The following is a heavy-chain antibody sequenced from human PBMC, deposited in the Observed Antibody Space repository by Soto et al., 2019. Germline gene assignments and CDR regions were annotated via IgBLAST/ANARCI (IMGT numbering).Heavy chain of an antibody. V-gene: IGHV4-34*01. CDR1: GGSFSGYY. CDR3: AVTLGVTFNWFDP. J-gene: IGHJ5*02. Sequence: QVQLQQWGAGLLKPSETLSLTCAVYGGSFSGYYWSWIRQPPGKGLEWIGEINHSGSTNYNPSLKSRVTISVDTSKNQFSLKLSSVTAADTAVYHCAVTLGVTFNWFDPWGQGTLVTVSS. CDR2: INHSGST. D-gene: IGHD2-21*02.